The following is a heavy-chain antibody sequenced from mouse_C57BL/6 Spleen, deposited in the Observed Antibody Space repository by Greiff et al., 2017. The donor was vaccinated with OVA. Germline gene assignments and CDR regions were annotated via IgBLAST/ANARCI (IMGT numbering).Heavy chain of an antibody. CDR2: IYPGDGDT. V-gene: IGHV1-80*01. CDR1: GYAFSSYW. CDR3: ARSSPYYAMDY. Sequence: VKLVESGAELVKPGASVKISCKASGYAFSSYWMTWVKQRPGKGLEWIGQIYPGDGDTNYNGKFKGKATLTADKSSSTAYMQLSSLTSEDSAVYFCARSSPYYAMDYWGQGTSVTVSS. J-gene: IGHJ4*01.